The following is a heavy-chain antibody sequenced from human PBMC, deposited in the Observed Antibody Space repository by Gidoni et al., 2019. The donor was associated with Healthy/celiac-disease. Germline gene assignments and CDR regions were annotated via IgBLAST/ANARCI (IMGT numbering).Heavy chain of an antibody. Sequence: QVQLVQSGAEVKKPGASVKASCKASGYPFTSYAMHWVRQAPGQRLEWMGWINAGNGNTKYSQKFQGRVTITRDTSASTAYMELSSLRSEDTAVYYCAREAAVAGTLRWFDPWGQGTLVTVSS. CDR1: GYPFTSYA. CDR2: INAGNGNT. CDR3: AREAAVAGTLRWFDP. J-gene: IGHJ5*02. D-gene: IGHD6-19*01. V-gene: IGHV1-3*01.